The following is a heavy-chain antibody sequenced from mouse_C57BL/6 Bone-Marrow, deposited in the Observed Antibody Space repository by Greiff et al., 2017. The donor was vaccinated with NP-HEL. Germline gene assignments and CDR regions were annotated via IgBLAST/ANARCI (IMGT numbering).Heavy chain of an antibody. J-gene: IGHJ4*01. V-gene: IGHV1-22*01. CDR2: INPNNGGT. D-gene: IGHD2-9*01. Sequence: EVQLQQSGPELVKPGASVKMSCKASGYTFTDYNMHWVKQSPGKSLEWIGYINPNNGGTSYNQKFKGKATLTVNKSSSTAYMELRSLTSEDSAVYYCARTPFYGYGEGEYWGQGTSVTVSS. CDR3: ARTPFYGYGEGEY. CDR1: GYTFTDYN.